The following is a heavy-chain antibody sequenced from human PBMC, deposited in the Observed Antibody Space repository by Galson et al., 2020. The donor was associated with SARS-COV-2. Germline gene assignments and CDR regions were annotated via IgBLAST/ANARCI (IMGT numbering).Heavy chain of an antibody. CDR1: GNTFNRYD. J-gene: IGHJ5*02. V-gene: IGHV1-8*01. CDR3: ARSVYCSGLSCPLGS. Sequence: ASVKVSCKASGNTFNRYDIHWVRQAAGQGLEWLGWMNPDRGTTGYAQKFQDRVTMTRNTSMSTVYMELSSLTSEDTAVYYCARSVYCSGLSCPLGSWGLGTLVTVSS. D-gene: IGHD2-15*01. CDR2: MNPDRGTT.